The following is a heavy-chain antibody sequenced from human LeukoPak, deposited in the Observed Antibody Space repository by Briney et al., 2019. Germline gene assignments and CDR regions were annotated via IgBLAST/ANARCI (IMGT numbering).Heavy chain of an antibody. V-gene: IGHV3-21*01. Sequence: PGGSLRLSCAASGFTFSSYSMNWVRQAPGKGLEWVSSISSSSSYIYYADSVKGRFTISRDNAKNSLYLQMNSLRAEDTAVYYCARDQTVYYDFWSGYSHFDYWGQGTLVTVSS. D-gene: IGHD3-3*01. CDR3: ARDQTVYYDFWSGYSHFDY. CDR1: GFTFSSYS. J-gene: IGHJ4*02. CDR2: ISSSSSYI.